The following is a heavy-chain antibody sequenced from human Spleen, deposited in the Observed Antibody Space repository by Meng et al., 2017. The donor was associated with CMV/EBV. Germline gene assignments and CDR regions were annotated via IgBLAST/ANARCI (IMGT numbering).Heavy chain of an antibody. CDR3: ARDLGITMVRGVNYYYGMDV. CDR2: ISSGSSYI. Sequence: GESLRLSCAASGFTFSSYSMNWVRQAPGKWLEWVSSISSGSSYIYYADSVKGRFTISRDNAKNSLYLQMNSLRAEDTAVYYCARDLGITMVRGVNYYYGMDVWGQGTTVTVSS. J-gene: IGHJ6*02. CDR1: GFTFSSYS. D-gene: IGHD3-10*01. V-gene: IGHV3-21*01.